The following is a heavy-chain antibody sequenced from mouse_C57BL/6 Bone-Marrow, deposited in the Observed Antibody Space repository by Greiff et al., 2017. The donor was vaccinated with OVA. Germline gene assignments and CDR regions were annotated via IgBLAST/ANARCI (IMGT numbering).Heavy chain of an antibody. CDR3: ARPPPYGSSYSYYAMDY. CDR1: GYSFTDYN. V-gene: IGHV1-39*01. D-gene: IGHD1-1*01. CDR2: INPNYGTT. J-gene: IGHJ4*01. Sequence: VQLQQSGPELVKPGASVKISCKASGYSFTDYNMNWVKQSNGKSLEWIGVINPNYGTTSYNQKFKGKATLTVDQSSSTDYMQLNRLTSEESAVYYCARPPPYGSSYSYYAMDYWGQGTSVTVSS.